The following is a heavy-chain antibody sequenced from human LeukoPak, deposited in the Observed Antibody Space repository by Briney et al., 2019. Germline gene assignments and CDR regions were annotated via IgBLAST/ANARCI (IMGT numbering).Heavy chain of an antibody. Sequence: GGSLRLSCAASGFTVSSNYMSWVRQAPGEGVEWVSVIYSGGSTYYADSVKGRFTISRDNSKNTLYLQMNSLRADDTAVYYCARGGRAGWSGSYEDSFDIWGQGTMVTVSS. CDR3: ARGGRAGWSGSYEDSFDI. D-gene: IGHD1-26*01. J-gene: IGHJ3*02. CDR1: GFTVSSNY. V-gene: IGHV3-53*01. CDR2: IYSGGST.